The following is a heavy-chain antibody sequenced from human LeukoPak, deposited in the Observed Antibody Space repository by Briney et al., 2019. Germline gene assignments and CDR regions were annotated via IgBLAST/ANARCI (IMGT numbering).Heavy chain of an antibody. D-gene: IGHD1-26*01. CDR2: IRYDGSNK. CDR3: AKDLRWELRGIP. Sequence: PGGSLRLSCAASGFTFSSYGMHWVRQAPGKGLEWVAFIRYDGSNKYYADSVKGRFTISRDNSKNTLYLQMNSLRAEDTAVYYCAKDLRWELRGIPWGQGTLVTVSS. CDR1: GFTFSSYG. V-gene: IGHV3-30*02. J-gene: IGHJ5*02.